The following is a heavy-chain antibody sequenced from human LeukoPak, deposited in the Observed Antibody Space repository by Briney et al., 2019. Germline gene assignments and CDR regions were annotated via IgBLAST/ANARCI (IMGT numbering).Heavy chain of an antibody. V-gene: IGHV4-39*01. J-gene: IGHJ4*02. CDR2: IYYSGST. Sequence: PSETLSLTCTVSGGSISSSSYYWGWIRQPPGKGLEWIGSIYYSGSTYYNPSLKSRVTISVDTSKNQFSLKLSSVTAADTAVYYCASWSYYEVADYWGQGTLVTVSS. CDR1: GGSISSSSYY. D-gene: IGHD1-26*01. CDR3: ASWSYYEVADY.